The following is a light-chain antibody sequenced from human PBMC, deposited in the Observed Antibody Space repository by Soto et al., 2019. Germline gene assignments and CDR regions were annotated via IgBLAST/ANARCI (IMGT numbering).Light chain of an antibody. CDR2: EVN. J-gene: IGLJ3*02. CDR3: TSYTSSNTPV. CDR1: SSDVGGYNY. Sequence: QSALTQPASVSGSPGQSITISCTGTSSDVGGYNYVSWYQQHPGKAPKLMIYEVNNRPSGVSNRCSGSKSGNTASLTISGRQAEDEADYYCTSYTSSNTPVFGGGTKLTVL. V-gene: IGLV2-14*01.